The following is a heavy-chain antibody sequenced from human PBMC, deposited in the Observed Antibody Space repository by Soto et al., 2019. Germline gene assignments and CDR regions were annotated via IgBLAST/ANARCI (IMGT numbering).Heavy chain of an antibody. J-gene: IGHJ5*02. CDR2: MNPNSGNT. CDR1: GYTFTSYD. Sequence: GASVKVSCKASGYTFTSYDINWVRQATGQGLEWMGWMNPNSGNTGYAQSFQGRVTMTRDTSISTVYMELSRLRFDDTAVYYCARVIRGAYYNSPLDTWGQGTVVTVSS. D-gene: IGHD3-10*01. CDR3: ARVIRGAYYNSPLDT. V-gene: IGHV1-8*01.